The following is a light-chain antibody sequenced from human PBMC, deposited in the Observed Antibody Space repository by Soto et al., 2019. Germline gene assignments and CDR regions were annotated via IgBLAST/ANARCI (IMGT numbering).Light chain of an antibody. CDR1: SSNIGAGYA. Sequence: QSVLTQPPSVSGAPGQRVTISCAGSSSNIGAGYAVHWYQQLPGTAPKLLIFGNNNRPSGVPDRFSGSRSGKTASLTIFGLQAEDEADYYCSSYTTSTTQVFGGGTKLTVL. CDR2: GNN. CDR3: SSYTTSTTQV. J-gene: IGLJ2*01. V-gene: IGLV1-40*01.